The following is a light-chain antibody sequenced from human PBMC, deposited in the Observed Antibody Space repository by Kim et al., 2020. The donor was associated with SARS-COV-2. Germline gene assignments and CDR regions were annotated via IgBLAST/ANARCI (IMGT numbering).Light chain of an antibody. J-gene: IGKJ1*01. CDR2: DAS. V-gene: IGKV1-5*01. CDR1: QSIRSW. CDR3: QQYNSHSPSWT. Sequence: DIQMTQSPSTLSASVGDRVTITCRASQSIRSWLAWYQQKPGKAPKVLIYDASSLESGVPSRFSGSGSGTEFTLPISSLQPDDFATYYCQQYNSHSPSWTFGQGTKVDIK.